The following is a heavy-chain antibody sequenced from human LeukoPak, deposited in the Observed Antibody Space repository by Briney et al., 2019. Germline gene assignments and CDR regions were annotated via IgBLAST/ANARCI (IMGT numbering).Heavy chain of an antibody. Sequence: ASVKVSCKASGYTLTELSMHWVRQAPGKGLEWMGGFDPEDGETIYAQKFQGRVTMTEDTSTDTAYMELSSLRSEDTAVYYCATASIYDSSGYYLLVWGQGTLVTVSS. J-gene: IGHJ4*02. CDR3: ATASIYDSSGYYLLV. CDR2: FDPEDGET. CDR1: GYTLTELS. D-gene: IGHD3-22*01. V-gene: IGHV1-24*01.